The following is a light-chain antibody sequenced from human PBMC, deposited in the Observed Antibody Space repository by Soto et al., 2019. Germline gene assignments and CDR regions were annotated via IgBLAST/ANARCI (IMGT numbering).Light chain of an antibody. Sequence: EIQMTQSPSSLSACVGDRVTVICQASQDISNYLNWYQQKPGKAPKLLIYDASNLETGVPSRFSGSGSATDFTFTISSLQPEDIATYYCQQYDNLPWTFGQGTKV. CDR3: QQYDNLPWT. J-gene: IGKJ1*01. CDR2: DAS. CDR1: QDISNY. V-gene: IGKV1-33*01.